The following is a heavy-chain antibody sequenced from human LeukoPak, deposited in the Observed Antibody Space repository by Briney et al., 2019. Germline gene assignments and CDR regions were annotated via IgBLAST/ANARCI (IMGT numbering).Heavy chain of an antibody. CDR2: INPNSGGT. J-gene: IGHJ5*02. V-gene: IGHV1-2*02. CDR3: ARDPGYCSGDNCYYSFFDP. D-gene: IGHD2-15*01. Sequence: ASVKVSCKASGYTFTGYYMHWVRQAPGQGLEWMGWINPNSGGTNYAQKFQGRVTMTRDMSTSTVYMELSSLKSEDTAVYYCARDPGYCSGDNCYYSFFDPWGQGTLVTVSS. CDR1: GYTFTGYY.